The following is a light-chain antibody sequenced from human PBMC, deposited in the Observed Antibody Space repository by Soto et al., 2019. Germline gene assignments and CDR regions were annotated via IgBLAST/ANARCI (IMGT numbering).Light chain of an antibody. CDR3: CSYTSATTYV. Sequence: AVLTQPASESGSISQSIAILRTGTSSDVGAYNYASWYQQHHPGEAPKLIIYDVIHRPPGVSNRFSGSKSGNTASLTISGLQTEDEADYYCCSYTSATTYVFGTGTKVTVL. CDR1: SSDVGAYNY. V-gene: IGLV2-14*03. J-gene: IGLJ1*01. CDR2: DVI.